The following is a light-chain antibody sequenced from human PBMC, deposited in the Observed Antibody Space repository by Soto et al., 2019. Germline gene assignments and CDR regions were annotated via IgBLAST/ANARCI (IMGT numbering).Light chain of an antibody. Sequence: EIVMTQSPATLSVSPGERATLSCRASQSVRSNLAWYQQKPGQTPRLPIYGASTRATGIPARFSGSGSGTEFTLTISSLQSEDFAVYYCQQYNNWPLTFGGGTKVDI. CDR1: QSVRSN. V-gene: IGKV3-15*01. CDR2: GAS. CDR3: QQYNNWPLT. J-gene: IGKJ4*01.